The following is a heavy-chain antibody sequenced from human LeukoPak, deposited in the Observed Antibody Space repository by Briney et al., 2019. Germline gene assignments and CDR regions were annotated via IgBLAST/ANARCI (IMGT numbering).Heavy chain of an antibody. D-gene: IGHD3-22*01. CDR2: ISYDGSNK. J-gene: IGHJ4*02. CDR3: AKDSYYDSSGPSFDY. CDR1: GFTFNSYA. V-gene: IGHV3-30*04. Sequence: PGGSLRLSCAASGFTFNSYAMHWVRQAPGKGLEWVAVISYDGSNKYYADSVKGRFTISRDNSKNTLYLQMNSLRAEDTAVYYCAKDSYYDSSGPSFDYWGQGTLVTVSS.